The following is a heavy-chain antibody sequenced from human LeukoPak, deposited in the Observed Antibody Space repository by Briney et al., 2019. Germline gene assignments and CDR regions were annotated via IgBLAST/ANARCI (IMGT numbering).Heavy chain of an antibody. Sequence: PGGSLRLSCAASGFTLSTYGVHWVRQAPGKGLEWVAMISHDGNSKQYADFAKGRFTISRDNSKNTLYLQMNSLRAEDTAVYYCARPSGHSGSYYWSYWGQGTLVTVSS. CDR3: ARPSGHSGSYYWSY. V-gene: IGHV3-30*03. D-gene: IGHD1-26*01. J-gene: IGHJ4*02. CDR1: GFTLSTYG. CDR2: ISHDGNSK.